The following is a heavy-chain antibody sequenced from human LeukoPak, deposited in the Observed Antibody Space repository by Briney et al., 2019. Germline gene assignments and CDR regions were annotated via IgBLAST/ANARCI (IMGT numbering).Heavy chain of an antibody. D-gene: IGHD3-10*01. CDR2: IYSGGST. CDR3: ARDSGSYGSGSGFDY. V-gene: IGHV3-66*01. Sequence: GGSLRLSCAASGFTFNTYAMSWVRQAPGKGLEWVSVIYSGGSTYYADSVKGRFTISRDNSKNTLYLQMNSLRAEDTAVYYCARDSGSYGSGSGFDYWGQGTLVTVSS. J-gene: IGHJ4*02. CDR1: GFTFNTYA.